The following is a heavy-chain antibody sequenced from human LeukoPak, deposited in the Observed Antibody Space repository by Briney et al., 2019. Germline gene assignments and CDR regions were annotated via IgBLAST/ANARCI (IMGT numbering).Heavy chain of an antibody. D-gene: IGHD1-26*01. CDR1: GFTFSDYW. V-gene: IGHV3-7*01. CDR2: IKQDGSEK. CDR3: ARDSRIVGATGSCDY. J-gene: IGHJ4*02. Sequence: GGSLRLSCAASGFTFSDYWMSWVRQAPGKGLEWVANIKQDGSEKYFVDSMKGRFTISRDNAKNSLYLQMNSLRAEDTAVYYCARDSRIVGATGSCDYWGQGTLVTVSS.